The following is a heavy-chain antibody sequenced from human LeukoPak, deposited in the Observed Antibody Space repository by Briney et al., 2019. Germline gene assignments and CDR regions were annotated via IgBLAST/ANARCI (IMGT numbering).Heavy chain of an antibody. CDR1: GFTFASNA. D-gene: IGHD2-15*01. CDR3: ARGPAVVVAATDY. CDR2: INSDGSST. J-gene: IGHJ4*02. Sequence: GGSLRLSCAASGFTFASNAMSWVRQAPGKGLVWVLRINSDGSSTSYADSVKGRFTISRDNAKNTLYLQMNSLRAEDTAVYYCARGPAVVVAATDYWGQGTLVTVSS. V-gene: IGHV3-74*01.